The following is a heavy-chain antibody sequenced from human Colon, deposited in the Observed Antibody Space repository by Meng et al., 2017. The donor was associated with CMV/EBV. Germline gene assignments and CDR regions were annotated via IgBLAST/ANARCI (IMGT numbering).Heavy chain of an antibody. CDR2: IRSESVGGTT. Sequence: FNLRNAWMNWFRQAPGKGLEWVGRIRSESVGGTTDYSAPVKGRFTISRDDSKNTVYLHMNNLKTEDTAVYYCATEVLKWLGSESVDFWGQGTLVTVSS. V-gene: IGHV3-15*07. CDR1: FNLRNAW. CDR3: ATEVLKWLGSESVDF. J-gene: IGHJ4*02. D-gene: IGHD3-10*01.